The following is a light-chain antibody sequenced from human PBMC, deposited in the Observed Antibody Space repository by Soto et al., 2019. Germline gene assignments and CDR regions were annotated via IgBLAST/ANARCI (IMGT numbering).Light chain of an antibody. CDR3: QHYYNWRPR. CDR2: DAS. CDR1: QTITSN. Sequence: EIVLTQSPGTLSLSPGERATLSCRASQTITSNFLAWYQLKPAQAPRLLIYDASTRATGIPARFSGSGSGTEFTLTISRLLSEDFAVYYCQHYYNWRPRFGQGTKVDIK. V-gene: IGKV3-15*01. J-gene: IGKJ1*01.